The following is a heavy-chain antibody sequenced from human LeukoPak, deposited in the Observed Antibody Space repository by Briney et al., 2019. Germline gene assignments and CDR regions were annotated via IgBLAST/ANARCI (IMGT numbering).Heavy chain of an antibody. D-gene: IGHD6-13*01. CDR3: ARAPLLAAAGTRGFDY. Sequence: SVNLSCTASGGTFSSYAISWVRQAPGQGLEWMGGIIPIFGTANYAQKFQGRVTITADESTSTAYMELSSLRSEDTAVYYCARAPLLAAAGTRGFDYWGQGTLVTVSS. V-gene: IGHV1-69*01. CDR1: GGTFSSYA. CDR2: IIPIFGTA. J-gene: IGHJ4*02.